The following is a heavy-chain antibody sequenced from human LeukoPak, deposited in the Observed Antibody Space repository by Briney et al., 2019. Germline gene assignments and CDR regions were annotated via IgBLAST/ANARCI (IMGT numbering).Heavy chain of an antibody. J-gene: IGHJ3*02. CDR3: ASTSMVRGPRSYAFDI. CDR1: GGSISSYY. CDR2: IYYSGST. V-gene: IGHV4-59*01. D-gene: IGHD3-10*01. Sequence: SETLSLTCTVSGGSISSYYWSWIRQPPGKGLEWIGYIYYSGSTNYNPSLKSRVTISVDTSRNQFSLKLSSVTAADTAVYYCASTSMVRGPRSYAFDIWGQGTMVTVSS.